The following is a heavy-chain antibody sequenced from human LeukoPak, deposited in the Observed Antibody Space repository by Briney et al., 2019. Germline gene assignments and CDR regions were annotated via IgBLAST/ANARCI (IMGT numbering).Heavy chain of an antibody. CDR3: ARERVRDAFDI. CDR1: GGSISSYY. V-gene: IGHV4-59*01. CDR2: INYSGST. Sequence: SETLSLTCTVSGGSISSYYWSWIRPPPGKGLEWVGYINYSGSTNYNPSLKSRVTISVDTSKNQFSLKLSSVTAADTAVYYCARERVRDAFDIWGQGTMVTVSS. J-gene: IGHJ3*02.